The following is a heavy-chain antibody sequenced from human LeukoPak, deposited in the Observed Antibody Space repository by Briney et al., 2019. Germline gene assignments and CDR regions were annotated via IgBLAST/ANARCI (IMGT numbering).Heavy chain of an antibody. CDR3: AKGAAAGIVVWFDP. CDR2: ISGSGGST. CDR1: GFTVSSNY. D-gene: IGHD6-13*01. V-gene: IGHV3-23*01. Sequence: GGSLRLSCAASGFTVSSNYMSWVRQAPGKGLEWVSAISGSGGSTYYADSVKGRFTISRDNSKNTLYLQMNSLRAEDTAVYYCAKGAAAGIVVWFDPWGQGTLVTVSS. J-gene: IGHJ5*02.